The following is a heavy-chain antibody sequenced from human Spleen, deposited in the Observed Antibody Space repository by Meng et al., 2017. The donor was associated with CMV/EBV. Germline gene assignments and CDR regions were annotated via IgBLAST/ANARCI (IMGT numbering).Heavy chain of an antibody. J-gene: IGHJ5*02. Sequence: ASVKVSCKASGYTFTSYDINWVRQATGQGLEWMGWMNPNSGNTGYAQKFQGRVTITRNTSISTAYMELSSLRSEDPAVYYCAGGQRVGATGFDPWGQGTLVTVSS. V-gene: IGHV1-8*03. CDR1: GYTFTSYD. CDR3: AGGQRVGATGFDP. CDR2: MNPNSGNT. D-gene: IGHD1-26*01.